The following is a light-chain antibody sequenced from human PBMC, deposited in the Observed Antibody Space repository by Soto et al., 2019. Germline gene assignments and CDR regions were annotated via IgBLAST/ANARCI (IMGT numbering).Light chain of an antibody. J-gene: IGKJ1*01. V-gene: IGKV3-20*01. CDR2: GAS. CDR3: QQYVGLPPT. CDR1: QSVSSSH. Sequence: EIVLTQSPDTLSLSPGETATLSFGASQSVSSSHIAWYQQKPGQSPRLLIDGASSRASGIPDRFSGSGPGTDFTLTISRLEPEDFAVYYCQQYVGLPPTFGQGTKVDIK.